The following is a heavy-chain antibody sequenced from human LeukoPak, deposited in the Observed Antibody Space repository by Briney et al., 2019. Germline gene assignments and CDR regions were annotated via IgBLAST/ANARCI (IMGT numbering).Heavy chain of an antibody. CDR2: ISYDGSNK. CDR3: HMIVVVIPFDY. J-gene: IGHJ4*02. Sequence: GGSLRLSCAASGFTFSSYAMHWVRQAPGKGLEWVAVISYDGSNKYNADSVKGRFTISRDNSKNTLYLQMNSLRAEDTAVYYCHMIVVVIPFDYWGQGTLVPVSS. V-gene: IGHV3-30-3*01. D-gene: IGHD3-22*01. CDR1: GFTFSSYA.